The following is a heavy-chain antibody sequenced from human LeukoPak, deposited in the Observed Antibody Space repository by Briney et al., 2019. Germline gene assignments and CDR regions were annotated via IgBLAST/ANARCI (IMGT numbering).Heavy chain of an antibody. Sequence: TGGSLRLSCATSGFTFTDYYMNWIRQAPGKGLEWVSYVSVSGTTMYYADSVKGRFTLSRDNAKNSLYLQMNSLRAEDTAVYYCARVGRLQYGDYVAFDYWGQGTLVTVSS. D-gene: IGHD4-17*01. J-gene: IGHJ4*02. V-gene: IGHV3-11*01. CDR1: GFTFTDYY. CDR2: VSVSGTTM. CDR3: ARVGRLQYGDYVAFDY.